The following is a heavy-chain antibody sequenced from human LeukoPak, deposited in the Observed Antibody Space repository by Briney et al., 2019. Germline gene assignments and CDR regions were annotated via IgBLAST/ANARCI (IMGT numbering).Heavy chain of an antibody. CDR1: GYSFTSYW. CDR3: ARQAYYDILTGYLDDY. D-gene: IGHD3-9*01. V-gene: IGHV5-51*01. Sequence: GESLKISCKGSGYSFTSYWIGWVRQMPGKGLEWMGIIYPGDSDTRYSPSFQGQVTISADKSISTAYLQWSSLKASDTAMYYCARQAYYDILTGYLDDYWGQGILVTVSS. J-gene: IGHJ4*02. CDR2: IYPGDSDT.